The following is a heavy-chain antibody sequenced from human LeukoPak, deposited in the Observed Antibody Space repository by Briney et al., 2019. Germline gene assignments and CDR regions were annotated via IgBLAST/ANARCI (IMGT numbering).Heavy chain of an antibody. Sequence: SETLSLTCAVSGGSISSSNWWSWVRQPPGKGLGGIGEIYHSGSTNYNPSLKRRVTISVDKSKNQFSLKLSSVTAADTAVYYCAAPQNPSRGYGDWDWGQGILVTVSS. V-gene: IGHV4-4*02. CDR1: GGSISSSNW. CDR2: IYHSGST. D-gene: IGHD3-22*01. CDR3: AAPQNPSRGYGDWD. J-gene: IGHJ4*02.